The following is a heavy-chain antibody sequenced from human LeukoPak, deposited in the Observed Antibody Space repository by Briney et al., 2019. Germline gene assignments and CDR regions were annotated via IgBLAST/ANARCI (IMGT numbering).Heavy chain of an antibody. CDR3: ARSDYGDYGGAFDI. J-gene: IGHJ3*02. CDR2: ISSSSSYI. D-gene: IGHD4-17*01. CDR1: GFTFSSYR. V-gene: IGHV3-21*01. Sequence: GGSLRLSCAASGFTFSSYRMNWLRQAPGKGLEWVSSISSSSSYIYYADSVKGRFTISRDNAKNSLYLQMNSLRAEDTAVYYCARSDYGDYGGAFDIWGQGTMVTVSS.